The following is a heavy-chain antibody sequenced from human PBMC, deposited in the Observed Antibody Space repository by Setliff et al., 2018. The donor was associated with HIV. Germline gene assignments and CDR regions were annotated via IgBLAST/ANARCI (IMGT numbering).Heavy chain of an antibody. J-gene: IGHJ4*02. CDR1: GLTFSNYG. D-gene: IGHD2-15*01. V-gene: IGHV3-30*02. CDR2: IRYDGSNK. Sequence: HPGGSLRLSCAASGLTFSNYGMYWVRQAPGKGLEWVAFIRYDGSNKYHADSVRGRLTISRDNSKSTLYLQMNSLRPEDTAVYYCAREYAMAARYWGRGTLVTVSS. CDR3: AREYAMAARY.